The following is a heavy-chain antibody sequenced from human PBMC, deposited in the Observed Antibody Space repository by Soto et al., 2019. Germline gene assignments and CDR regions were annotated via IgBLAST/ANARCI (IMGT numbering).Heavy chain of an antibody. CDR2: ISGSGGST. CDR3: ARIVLVPAAMLDY. CDR1: GFTFSSYA. V-gene: IGHV3-23*01. D-gene: IGHD2-2*01. J-gene: IGHJ4*02. Sequence: EVQLLESGGGLVQPGGSLRLSCAASGFTFSSYAMSWVRQAPGKGLEWVSAISGSGGSTYYADSVKGRFTISRDNSKNTMYLQVNSLRAEDTAVYYCARIVLVPAAMLDYWGQGTLVTVSS.